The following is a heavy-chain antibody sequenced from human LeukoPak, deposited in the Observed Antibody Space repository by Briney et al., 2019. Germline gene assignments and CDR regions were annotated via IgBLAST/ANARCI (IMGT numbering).Heavy chain of an antibody. CDR1: GFTFSNYS. CDR3: ARDLWGAAAGIDY. Sequence: PGGSLRLSCAASGFTFSNYSMHWVRQAPGKGLEWVAVISYDGSNKYYADSVKGRFTISRDNSKNTLYLQMNSLRAEDTAVYYCARDLWGAAAGIDYWGQGTLVTVSS. J-gene: IGHJ4*02. D-gene: IGHD6-13*01. CDR2: ISYDGSNK. V-gene: IGHV3-30*04.